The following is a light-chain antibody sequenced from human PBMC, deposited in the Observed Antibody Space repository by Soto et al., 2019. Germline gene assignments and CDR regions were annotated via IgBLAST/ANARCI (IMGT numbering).Light chain of an antibody. Sequence: EIVMTQSPATLSVSPGERATLPCRANQSISSNLAWYQQKPGQAPRLLIYGASTRATGIPARFSGSGSGTEFTLTISSLQSEDFAVYYCQQYNNWPLWTFGQGTKVDIK. CDR2: GAS. V-gene: IGKV3-15*01. CDR3: QQYNNWPLWT. CDR1: QSISSN. J-gene: IGKJ1*01.